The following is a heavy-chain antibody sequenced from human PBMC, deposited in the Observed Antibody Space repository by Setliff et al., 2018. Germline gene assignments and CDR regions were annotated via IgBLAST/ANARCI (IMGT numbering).Heavy chain of an antibody. D-gene: IGHD6-13*01. CDR3: ARSAGYSSSWYNYYYGMDV. Sequence: PSETLSLTCTVSGGSISSYYWSWIRQPPGKGLEWIGYIYYSGSTNYNPSLQSRVTISVDTSKNQFSRKLSSVTVADTAVYYCARSAGYSSSWYNYYYGMDVWGQGTTVTVSS. V-gene: IGHV4-59*01. CDR1: GGSISSYY. J-gene: IGHJ6*02. CDR2: IYYSGST.